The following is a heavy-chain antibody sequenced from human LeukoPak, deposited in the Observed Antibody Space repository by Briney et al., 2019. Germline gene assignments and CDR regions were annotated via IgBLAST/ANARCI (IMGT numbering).Heavy chain of an antibody. CDR3: ARVARITMVRGVTLYY. V-gene: IGHV1-8*03. CDR1: GYTFTSYD. Sequence: GASVKVSCKASGYTFTSYDINWVRQATGQGLEWMGWMNPNSGNTGYAQKFQGRATITRNTSISTAYMELSSLRSEDTAVYYCARVARITMVRGVTLYYWGQGTLVTVSS. D-gene: IGHD3-10*01. CDR2: MNPNSGNT. J-gene: IGHJ4*02.